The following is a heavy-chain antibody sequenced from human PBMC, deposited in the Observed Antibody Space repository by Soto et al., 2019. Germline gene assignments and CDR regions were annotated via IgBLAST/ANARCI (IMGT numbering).Heavy chain of an antibody. D-gene: IGHD4-17*01. Sequence: QVQLVESGGGVVQPGRSLRLSCAPSGFTFSSYGMHWVREAPGKGLGWVAVISYDGSNKYYADSVKGRFTISRDKSKNTRYLQMNSLRDEDTAVYYGARKDDYGDEGFDYWGQGTLVTVSS. J-gene: IGHJ4*02. V-gene: IGHV3-30*03. CDR3: ARKDDYGDEGFDY. CDR1: GFTFSSYG. CDR2: ISYDGSNK.